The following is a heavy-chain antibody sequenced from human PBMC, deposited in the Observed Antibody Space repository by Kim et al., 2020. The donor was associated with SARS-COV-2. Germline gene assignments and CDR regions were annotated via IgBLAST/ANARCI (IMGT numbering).Heavy chain of an antibody. CDR1: GGSISSGGYY. V-gene: IGHV4-31*03. J-gene: IGHJ4*02. CDR3: AREGAGYYGSGRNTPFDY. D-gene: IGHD3-10*01. CDR2: IYYSGST. Sequence: SETLSLTCTVSGGSISSGGYYWSWIRQHPGKGLEWIGYIYYSGSTYYNPSLKNRVTISVDTSKNQFSLKLSSVTAADTAVYYCAREGAGYYGSGRNTPFDYWGQGTLVTVSS.